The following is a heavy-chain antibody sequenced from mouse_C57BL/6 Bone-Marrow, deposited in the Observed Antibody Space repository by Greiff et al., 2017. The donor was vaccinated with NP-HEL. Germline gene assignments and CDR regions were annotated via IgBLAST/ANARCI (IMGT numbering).Heavy chain of an antibody. Sequence: EVHLVESEGGLVQPGSSMKLSCTASGFTFSDYYMAWVRQVPEKGLEWVANINYDGSSTYYLDSLKSRFIISRDNAKNILYLQMSSLKSEDTATYYCARDPHYYGSSYWYFDVWGTGTTVTVSS. CDR1: GFTFSDYY. CDR3: ARDPHYYGSSYWYFDV. CDR2: INYDGSST. J-gene: IGHJ1*03. V-gene: IGHV5-16*01. D-gene: IGHD1-1*01.